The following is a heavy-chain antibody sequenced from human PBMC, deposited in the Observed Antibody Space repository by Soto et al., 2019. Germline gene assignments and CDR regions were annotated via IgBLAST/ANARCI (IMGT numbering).Heavy chain of an antibody. D-gene: IGHD4-17*01. CDR2: FSYSGDT. J-gene: IGHJ4*02. V-gene: IGHV4-39*01. CDR3: ARRARFGDYYFDY. CDR1: GDSIRSSSFY. Sequence: QVQLQESGPGLVKPSETLSLTCSVSGDSIRSSSFYWAWIRQPPGKRMEWIATFSYSGDTYYIPSHKSRLTISLDTSKNQFSLRLRSVTAGADAAVYYCARRARFGDYYFDYWGQGTVVTVSS.